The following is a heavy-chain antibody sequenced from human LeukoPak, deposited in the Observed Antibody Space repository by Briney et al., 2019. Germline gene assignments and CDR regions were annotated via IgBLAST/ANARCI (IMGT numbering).Heavy chain of an antibody. Sequence: KSGGSLRLSGAASGFTFSTYTMNWVRQVPGKGLEWVTSISRSSSFIYYADSVKGRFTISRDNAKNSLYLQMDSLRAEDTAVYYCVRTPVTGGSGAFYFDSWGQGTLVTVSS. CDR1: GFTFSTYT. CDR2: ISRSSSFI. J-gene: IGHJ4*02. CDR3: VRTPVTGGSGAFYFDS. V-gene: IGHV3-21*01. D-gene: IGHD2-8*02.